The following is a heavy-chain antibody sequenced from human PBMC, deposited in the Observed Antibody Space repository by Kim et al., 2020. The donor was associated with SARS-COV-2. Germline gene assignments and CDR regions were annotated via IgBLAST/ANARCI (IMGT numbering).Heavy chain of an antibody. CDR1: GFTFSSYG. Sequence: GGSLRLSCAASGFTFSSYGMHWVRQAPGKGLEWVAVISYGGSNKYYADSVKGRFTISRDNSKNTLYLQMNSLRAEDTAVYYCAKDQDDILTGYMNWGQGTLVTVSS. J-gene: IGHJ4*02. CDR2: ISYGGSNK. CDR3: AKDQDDILTGYMN. V-gene: IGHV3-30*18. D-gene: IGHD3-9*01.